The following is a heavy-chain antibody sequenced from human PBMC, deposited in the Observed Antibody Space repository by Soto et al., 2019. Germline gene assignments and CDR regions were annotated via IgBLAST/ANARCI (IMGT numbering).Heavy chain of an antibody. D-gene: IGHD6-19*01. CDR1: GFTFSSYS. V-gene: IGHV3-21*01. CDR2: ISSSSSYI. J-gene: IGHJ3*02. Sequence: GGSLRLSCAASGFTFSSYSMNWVRQAPGKGLEWVSSISSSSSYIYYADSVKGRFTISRDNAKNSLYLQMNSLRAEDTAVYYCARARVSSGWHGGNAFDIWGQGTMVTVSS. CDR3: ARARVSSGWHGGNAFDI.